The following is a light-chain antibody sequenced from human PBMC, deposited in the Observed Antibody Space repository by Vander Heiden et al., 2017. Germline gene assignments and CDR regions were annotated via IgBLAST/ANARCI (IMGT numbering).Light chain of an antibody. V-gene: IGKV2-28*01. Sequence: IVMTQSPLSLLVTPGEPASISCRSSQSLLHSNGYNYLDWYLQKPGQSPQLLIYLGSNRASGVPDRFSGSGSGTDFTLKISRVEAEDVGVYYCMQALQTLLTFGGGTKVEIK. CDR3: MQALQTLLT. CDR2: LGS. J-gene: IGKJ4*01. CDR1: QSLLHSNGYNY.